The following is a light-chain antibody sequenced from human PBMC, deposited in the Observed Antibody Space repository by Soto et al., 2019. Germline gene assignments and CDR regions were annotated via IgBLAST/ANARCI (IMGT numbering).Light chain of an antibody. CDR2: LNSDGSH. CDR3: QTWGSGIVV. CDR1: SGLRNYA. J-gene: IGLJ2*01. Sequence: QSVPTQSPSASASLGASVTLTCTLSSGLRNYAIAWHQQQSEKGPRYLMKLNSDGSHSKGAGIPDRFSGSSSGAERDLNIFGLQSEDEADYYCQTWGSGIVVVGGGTQLTVL. V-gene: IGLV4-69*01.